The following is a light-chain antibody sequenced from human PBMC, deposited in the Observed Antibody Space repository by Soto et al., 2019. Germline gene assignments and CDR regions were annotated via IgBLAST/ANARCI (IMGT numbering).Light chain of an antibody. Sequence: QSVLTQPPSASGTPGQRVFISCSGSSSNIGGTNYAYWYQQLPGAAPKLLMHSNNLRPSGVPERISGSKSGTSASLAISGLRSEDEAVYYCASWDDRLGAFYVFGTGTKVTVL. CDR1: SSNIGGTNY. V-gene: IGLV1-47*02. J-gene: IGLJ1*01. CDR2: SNN. CDR3: ASWDDRLGAFYV.